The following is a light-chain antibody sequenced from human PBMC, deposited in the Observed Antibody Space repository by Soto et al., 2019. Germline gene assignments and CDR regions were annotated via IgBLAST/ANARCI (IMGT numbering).Light chain of an antibody. CDR3: QQYRNWPRT. CDR2: GAS. CDR1: QSVDIN. V-gene: IGKV3-15*01. J-gene: IGKJ1*01. Sequence: EIVLTHSPATLSLSPGDRVTLSCRASQSVDINLAWYQQRPGQAPRLLVYGASTKATDMPGRFSGRGSGTEFTLTINNLQSEDFAVYYCQQYRNWPRTFGQGTKVDIK.